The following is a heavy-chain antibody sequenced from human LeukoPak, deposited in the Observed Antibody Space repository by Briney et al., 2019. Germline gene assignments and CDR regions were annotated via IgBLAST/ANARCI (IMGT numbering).Heavy chain of an antibody. Sequence: PGGSLRLSCAASGFTFSSYGMSWVRQAPGKGLEWVSVIYSGGSTYYADSVKGRFTISRDNSKNTLYLQMNSLRAEDTAVYYCARISGRRYFDYWGQGTLVTVSS. CDR1: GFTFSSYG. CDR3: ARISGRRYFDY. CDR2: IYSGGST. J-gene: IGHJ4*02. D-gene: IGHD3-10*01. V-gene: IGHV3-53*01.